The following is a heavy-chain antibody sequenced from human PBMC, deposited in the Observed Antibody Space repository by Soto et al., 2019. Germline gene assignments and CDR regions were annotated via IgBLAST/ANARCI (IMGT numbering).Heavy chain of an antibody. D-gene: IGHD2-2*01. CDR2: INHSGST. Sequence: PSETLSLTCTVYGGSFSGYYWSWIRQPPGKGLEWIGEINHSGSTHYNPSLKGRVTISVDTAKNQFSLKLSSVTAADTAVYYCARHPGHCSSTSCFGYYSMDVWGQGTTVTVSS. CDR1: GGSFSGYY. J-gene: IGHJ6*02. CDR3: ARHPGHCSSTSCFGYYSMDV. V-gene: IGHV4-34*01.